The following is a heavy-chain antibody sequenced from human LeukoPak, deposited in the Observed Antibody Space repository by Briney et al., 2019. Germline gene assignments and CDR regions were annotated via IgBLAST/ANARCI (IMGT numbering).Heavy chain of an antibody. Sequence: PGGTLRLSCAASGFTFSSYGMSWVRQAPGKGLEWVSAISGSGGSTYYADSVKGRFTISRDNAKNSLYPQMNSLRAEDTAVYYCAREEQAYIDVWGKGTTVTVSS. CDR2: ISGSGGST. CDR3: AREEQAYIDV. D-gene: IGHD6-13*01. V-gene: IGHV3-23*01. CDR1: GFTFSSYG. J-gene: IGHJ6*03.